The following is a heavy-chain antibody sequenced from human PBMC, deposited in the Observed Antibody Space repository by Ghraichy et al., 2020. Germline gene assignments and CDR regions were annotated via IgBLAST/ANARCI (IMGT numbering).Heavy chain of an antibody. J-gene: IGHJ4*02. CDR1: GDSISSGSFF. Sequence: SETLSLTCTVSGDSISSGSFFWGWIRQPPGKGLDWLGSVFYSGSTYYNPSLKSRVTISVDTSKNQFSLKLSSVTAAETAVYWCARQPAATMREFAFDYWGQGTLVTVSS. D-gene: IGHD2-15*01. V-gene: IGHV4-39*01. CDR2: VFYSGST. CDR3: ARQPAATMREFAFDY.